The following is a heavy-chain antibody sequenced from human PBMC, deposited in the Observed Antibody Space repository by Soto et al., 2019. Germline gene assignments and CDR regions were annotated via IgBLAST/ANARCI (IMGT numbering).Heavy chain of an antibody. D-gene: IGHD6-19*01. CDR3: ARAGDSSGPVALGY. V-gene: IGHV4-30-2*01. CDR1: GGSISSGGSS. J-gene: IGHJ4*02. Sequence: QLQLQESGSGLVKPSQTLSLTCAVSGGSISSGGSSWSWIRQPPGKGLEWIGYIYHSGSTYYNPSLKSRVTISVGRSKNQFSLKLSSVTAADTAVYYCARAGDSSGPVALGYWGQGTLVTVSS. CDR2: IYHSGST.